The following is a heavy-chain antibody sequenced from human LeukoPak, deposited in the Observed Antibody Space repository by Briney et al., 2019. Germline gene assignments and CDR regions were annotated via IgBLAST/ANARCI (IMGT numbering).Heavy chain of an antibody. D-gene: IGHD6-25*01. V-gene: IGHV3-30*02. CDR3: AKDAAAVYYFDY. J-gene: IGHJ4*02. CDR2: IRYDGSNK. CDR1: GFTFSSYG. Sequence: GGSLRLSCAALGFTFSSYGMHWVRQAPGKGLEWVAFIRYDGSNKYYADSVKGRFTVSRDNSKNTLYLQMNSLRAEDTAVYYCAKDAAAVYYFDYWGQGTLVTVSS.